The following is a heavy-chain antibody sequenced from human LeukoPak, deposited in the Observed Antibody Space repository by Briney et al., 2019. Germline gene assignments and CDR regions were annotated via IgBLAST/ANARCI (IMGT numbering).Heavy chain of an antibody. CDR2: IYHSGST. CDR3: ARDNYGDYVDPFDY. CDR1: GYSISSGYY. V-gene: IGHV4-38-2*02. D-gene: IGHD4-17*01. J-gene: IGHJ4*02. Sequence: PSETLSLTCTVSGYSISSGYYWGWIRQPPGKGLEWIGSIYHSGSTYYNPSLKSRVTISVDTSKNQFSLKLSSVTAADTAVYYCARDNYGDYVDPFDYWGQGTLVTVSS.